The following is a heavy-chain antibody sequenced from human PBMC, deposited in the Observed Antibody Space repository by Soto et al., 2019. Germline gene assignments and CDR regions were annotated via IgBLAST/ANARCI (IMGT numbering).Heavy chain of an antibody. CDR3: ARWWSGSRQGFDP. CDR1: GGSISSGDYY. V-gene: IGHV4-31*03. Sequence: QVQLQESGPGLVKPSQTLSLTCTVSGGSISSGDYYWSWIRQHPGKGLEWIGYIYYSGSIYYNPSLKSRVTISVDTSKNQFSLKLSSVTAADTAVYCCARWWSGSRQGFDPWGQGTLVTVSS. CDR2: IYYSGSI. J-gene: IGHJ5*02. D-gene: IGHD3-3*01.